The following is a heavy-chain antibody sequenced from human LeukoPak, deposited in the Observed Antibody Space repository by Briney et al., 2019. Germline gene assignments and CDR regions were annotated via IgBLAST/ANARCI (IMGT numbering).Heavy chain of an antibody. CDR2: ISYSGNT. Sequence: SETPSLTCTVSGGSISSSGYSWGWSRQPPGKGLEWIGGISYSGNTYYNPSLKSRVTISVDTSKNQFSLQLSTVTAADTAVYYCAAYYYDSSGYFGWGQGTLVTVSS. J-gene: IGHJ4*02. CDR3: AAYYYDSSGYFG. CDR1: GGSISSSGYS. V-gene: IGHV4-39*05. D-gene: IGHD3-22*01.